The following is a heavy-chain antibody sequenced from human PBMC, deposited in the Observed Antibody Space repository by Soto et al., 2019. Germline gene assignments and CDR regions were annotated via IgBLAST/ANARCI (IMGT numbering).Heavy chain of an antibody. J-gene: IGHJ4*02. Sequence: GGSLRLSCAASGFTFSSYAMSWVRQAPGKELEWVSAISGSGGSTYYAEYVKGRFTISRDNSNNTLYLQMNSLRAEDTAVYYCAKTPCSSTSCYPYFDYWGQGTLVTVSS. CDR2: ISGSGGST. D-gene: IGHD2-2*01. CDR1: GFTFSSYA. CDR3: AKTPCSSTSCYPYFDY. V-gene: IGHV3-23*01.